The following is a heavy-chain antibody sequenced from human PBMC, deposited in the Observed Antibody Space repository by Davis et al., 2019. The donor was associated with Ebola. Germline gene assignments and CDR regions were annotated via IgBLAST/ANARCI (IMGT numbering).Heavy chain of an antibody. J-gene: IGHJ4*02. CDR1: GFTSNTYA. V-gene: IGHV3-23*01. CDR2: ISSSGTVT. Sequence: GGSLRLSCAASGFTSNTYAMRWVRQPPGKGLEWISSISSSGTVTYYADSVKGRFTISRDSSKNTLDLQMNSLRAEDTALYSCTKGDRDYSSSPFDYWGQGTLVTVSS. D-gene: IGHD3-22*01. CDR3: TKGDRDYSSSPFDY.